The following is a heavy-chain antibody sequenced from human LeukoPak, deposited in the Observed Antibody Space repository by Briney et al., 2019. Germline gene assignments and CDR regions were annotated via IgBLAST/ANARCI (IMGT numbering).Heavy chain of an antibody. CDR3: ARQKCSGAGCYLDAFDV. D-gene: IGHD2-15*01. Sequence: SETLSLTCTVSGGSIGNYYWSWIRQPPGKRLERIGYINYSGSTNYNPSLNSRVTISVDTSKNQFSLKLSSVTAADTAVYYCARQKCSGAGCYLDAFDVWAQVTMVTISS. CDR1: GGSIGNYY. V-gene: IGHV4-59*01. J-gene: IGHJ3*01. CDR2: INYSGST.